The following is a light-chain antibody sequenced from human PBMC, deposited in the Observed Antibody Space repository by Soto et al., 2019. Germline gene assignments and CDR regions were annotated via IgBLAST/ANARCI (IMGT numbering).Light chain of an antibody. V-gene: IGKV3-15*01. CDR3: QQYNNWPFT. CDR1: QSVSSN. CDR2: GAS. J-gene: IGKJ3*01. Sequence: EIVMTQSPATLSVSPGXRATLSCRASQSVSSNLAWYQQKPGQAPRLLIYGASTRATGIPARFSGSGSGTEFTLTISSLQSEDFAVYYCQQYNNWPFTFGPGTKVDLK.